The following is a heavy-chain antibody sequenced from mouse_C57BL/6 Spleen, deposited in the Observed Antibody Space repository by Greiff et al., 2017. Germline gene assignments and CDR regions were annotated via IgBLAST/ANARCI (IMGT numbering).Heavy chain of an antibody. D-gene: IGHD3-2*02. CDR3: ASQTLFETAQATWFAY. CDR1: GYAFSSYW. Sequence: LVESGAELVKPGASVKISCKASGYAFSSYWMNWVKQRPGKGLEWIGQIYPGDGDTNYNGKFKGKATLTADKSSSTAYMQLSSLTSEDSAVYFCASQTLFETAQATWFAYWGQGTLVTVSA. J-gene: IGHJ3*01. V-gene: IGHV1-80*01. CDR2: IYPGDGDT.